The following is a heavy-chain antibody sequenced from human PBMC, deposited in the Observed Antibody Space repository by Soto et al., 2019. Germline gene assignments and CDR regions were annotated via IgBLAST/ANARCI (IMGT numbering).Heavy chain of an antibody. Sequence: GGSLRLSCAASGFTFSSYWMSWVRQAPGKGLEWVANIKQDGSEKYYVDSVKGRFTISRDNAKNSLYLQMNSLRAEDTAVYYCARDQAHPQVWGYWYFDLWGRGTLVTVSS. CDR3: ARDQAHPQVWGYWYFDL. CDR2: IKQDGSEK. D-gene: IGHD7-27*01. J-gene: IGHJ2*01. CDR1: GFTFSSYW. V-gene: IGHV3-7*03.